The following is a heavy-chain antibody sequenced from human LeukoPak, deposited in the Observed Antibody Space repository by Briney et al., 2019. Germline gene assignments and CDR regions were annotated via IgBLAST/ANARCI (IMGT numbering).Heavy chain of an antibody. CDR3: ARHSATENWFDP. CDR2: IYYSGST. CDR1: GGSISSSSYY. D-gene: IGHD6-25*01. V-gene: IGHV4-39*01. Sequence: PSETLSLTCTVSGGSISSSSYYWGWLRQPPGKVLVWIGSIYYSGSTYYNPSLKSRVTISVDTSKNQFSLKLSSVTAADTAVYYCARHSATENWFDPWGQGTLVTVSS. J-gene: IGHJ5*02.